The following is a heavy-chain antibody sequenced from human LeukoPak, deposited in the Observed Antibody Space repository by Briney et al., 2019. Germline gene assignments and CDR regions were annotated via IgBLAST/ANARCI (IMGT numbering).Heavy chain of an antibody. Sequence: GASVKVSCNASGYTFTSYGISWVREAPGQGLEWMGRISAYNGNTNYAQKLQGRVTMTTDTSTSTAYMELRSLRSDDTAVYYCARIARGITISEFDPWGQGTLVTVSS. CDR3: ARIARGITISEFDP. J-gene: IGHJ5*02. CDR1: GYTFTSYG. CDR2: ISAYNGNT. D-gene: IGHD3-9*01. V-gene: IGHV1-18*01.